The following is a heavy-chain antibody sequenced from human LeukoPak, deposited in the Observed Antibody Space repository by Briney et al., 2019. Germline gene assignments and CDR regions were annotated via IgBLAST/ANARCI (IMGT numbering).Heavy chain of an antibody. D-gene: IGHD5-24*01. CDR1: GGSISSYY. CDR2: IYYSGST. J-gene: IGHJ4*02. V-gene: IGHV4-59*08. CDR3: ARLGGHGYSYGY. Sequence: SETLSLTCTVSGGSISSYYWSWIRQPPGKGLEWIGYIYYSGSTNYIPSLKSRVTISVDTSKNQFSLKLTSVTAADTAVYFCARLGGHGYSYGYWGQGTLVTVSS.